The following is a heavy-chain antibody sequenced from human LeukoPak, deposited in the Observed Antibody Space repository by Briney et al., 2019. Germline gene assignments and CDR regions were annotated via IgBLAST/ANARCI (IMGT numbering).Heavy chain of an antibody. V-gene: IGHV3-33*01. J-gene: IGHJ4*02. CDR2: IWYDGSNK. CDR1: GFTFSSYG. D-gene: IGHD3-22*01. Sequence: PGRSLRLSYAASGFTFSSYGLHWVRQPPGKGLEWVAVIWYDGSNKYYADSVKGRFTISRDNSKNTLYLQMNSLRAEDTAVYYCARDYYDSSGNCFDYWGQGTLVTVSS. CDR3: ARDYYDSSGNCFDY.